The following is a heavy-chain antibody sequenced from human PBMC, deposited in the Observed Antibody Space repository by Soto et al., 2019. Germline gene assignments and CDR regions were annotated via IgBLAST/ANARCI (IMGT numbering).Heavy chain of an antibody. CDR3: ARADDFSDGLDY. V-gene: IGHV4-30-4*01. CDR1: GGSIGSGGFY. D-gene: IGHD4-17*01. J-gene: IGHJ4*02. CDR2: IYYSCST. Sequence: SQPMCVRRSVSGGSIGSGGFYRSWIRQPPGKGLELIGNIYYSCSTYYNPSLRSRAIMSVDTSQNQFSLKLSSLTAADTAVHSCARADDFSDGLDYWGQGSLVTVSS.